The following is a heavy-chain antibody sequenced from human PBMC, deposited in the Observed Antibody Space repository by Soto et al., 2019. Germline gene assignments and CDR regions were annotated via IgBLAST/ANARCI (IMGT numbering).Heavy chain of an antibody. V-gene: IGHV1-8*01. Sequence: ASVKVSCKASGDTFTSYDINWVRQATGHGLEWMGWINPNSGNIGYAQRFQGRVTMTRDTAIRTAYMEVSSLRSDDTAVYYCARGRASGSYYLLDYWGQGTLVTVSS. D-gene: IGHD3-10*01. CDR1: GDTFTSYD. J-gene: IGHJ4*02. CDR2: INPNSGNI. CDR3: ARGRASGSYYLLDY.